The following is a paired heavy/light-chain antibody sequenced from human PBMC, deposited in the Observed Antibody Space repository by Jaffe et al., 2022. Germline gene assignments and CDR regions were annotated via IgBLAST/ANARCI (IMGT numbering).Heavy chain of an antibody. D-gene: IGHD5-18*01. V-gene: IGHV3-74*01. CDR3: ARDFGRDGYNYCFDS. CDR1: GFTLSTYW. J-gene: IGHJ4*02. CDR2: LHSDGSTT. Sequence: EVQLVESGGGLVQPGGSLRLSCAASGFTLSTYWMHWVRQAPGKGLVWVSRLHSDGSTTSYADSVRGRFTISRDNAKNTVYLQMNSLRAEDTAVYYCARDFGRDGYNYCFDSWGQGTLVTVSS.
Light chain of an antibody. CDR2: WAS. CDR3: QQYYAAPWT. V-gene: IGKV4-1*01. CDR1: QSVLYRSNNKNF. J-gene: IGKJ1*01. Sequence: DIVMTQSPDSLAVSLGERATINCKSSQSVLYRSNNKNFLAWYQQKPGQPPKLLIYWASTRESGVPDRFSGSGSGTDFSLTISSLQAEDVAVYYCQQYYAAPWTFGQGTKVEIK.